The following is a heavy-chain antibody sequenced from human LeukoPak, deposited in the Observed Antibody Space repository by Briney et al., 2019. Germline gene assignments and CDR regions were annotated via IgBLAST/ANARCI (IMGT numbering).Heavy chain of an antibody. CDR3: TRIRCGHSSAIGYNH. V-gene: IGHV4-34*01. D-gene: IGHD3-22*01. CDR1: GVSLSDYI. Sequence: PSETLSLTCIVYGVSLSDYIWSWIRQPPGKGLEWMGEINHNRGTKYNPSLKCRVSISLDASEQHLCWNLKSVTAADTAVPYCTRIRCGHSSAIGYNHWGRGTLATVSS. CDR2: INHNRGT. J-gene: IGHJ5*02.